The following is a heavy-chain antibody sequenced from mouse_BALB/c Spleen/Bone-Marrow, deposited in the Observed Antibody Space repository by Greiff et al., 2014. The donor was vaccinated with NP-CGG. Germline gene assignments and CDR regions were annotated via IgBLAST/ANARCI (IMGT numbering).Heavy chain of an antibody. J-gene: IGHJ3*01. CDR2: IDPANGNT. D-gene: IGHD2-4*01. Sequence: VQLQQSGAELVKPGASVKLSCTASGFNIKDTYMHWVKQRPEQGLEWIGRIDPANGNTKYDPKFQGKATITADTSSNTAYLQLSSLTSEDTAVDYCARWGITAGFAYWGQGTLVTVSA. V-gene: IGHV14-3*02. CDR1: GFNIKDTY. CDR3: ARWGITAGFAY.